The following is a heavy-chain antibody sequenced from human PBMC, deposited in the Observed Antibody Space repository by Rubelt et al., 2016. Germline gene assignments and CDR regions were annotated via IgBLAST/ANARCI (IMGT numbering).Heavy chain of an antibody. D-gene: IGHD3-22*01. CDR1: GGSISSSSYY. CDR2: IYYSGST. CDR3: ARTYYYDSSGPVDY. J-gene: IGHJ4*02. V-gene: IGHV4-39*01. Sequence: QLQLQESGPGLVKPSETLSLTCTVSGGSISSSSYYWGWIRQPPGKGLEWIGSIYYSGSTYYNPSLKSRVTISVDTSKNQFPLRRSSVTASDTSVDYCARTYYYDSSGPVDYWGQGTLVTVSS.